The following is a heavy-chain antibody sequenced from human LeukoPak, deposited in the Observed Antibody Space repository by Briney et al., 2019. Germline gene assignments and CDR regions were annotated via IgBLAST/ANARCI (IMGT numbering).Heavy chain of an antibody. CDR2: IYHSGST. CDR1: GGSISSSSYY. D-gene: IGHD3-16*01. Sequence: SETLSLTCTVSGGSISSSSYYWGWIRQPPGKGLEWIGSIYHSGSTYYNPSLKSRVTISVDTSKNQFSLKLSSVTAADTAVYYCARHVWGRTNWFDPWGQGTLVTVSS. V-gene: IGHV4-39*01. J-gene: IGHJ5*02. CDR3: ARHVWGRTNWFDP.